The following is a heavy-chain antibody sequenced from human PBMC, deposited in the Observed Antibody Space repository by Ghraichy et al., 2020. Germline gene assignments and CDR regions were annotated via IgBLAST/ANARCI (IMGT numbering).Heavy chain of an antibody. CDR2: IYSGGTT. J-gene: IGHJ3*02. V-gene: IGHV3-53*01. CDR1: GLSVSSNY. CDR3: ARDGFDI. Sequence: GGSLRLSCVASGLSVSSNYMSWVRQAPGKGLEWVSVIYSGGTTHYADSVKGRFTISRDNSENTLYLQMNSLRAEDTAVYYCARDGFDIWGQGTMVTVSS.